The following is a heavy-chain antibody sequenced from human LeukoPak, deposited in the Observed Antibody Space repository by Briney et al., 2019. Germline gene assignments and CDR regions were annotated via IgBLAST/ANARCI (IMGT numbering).Heavy chain of an antibody. Sequence: GRSLRLSCAASGXTFNSYSMNWVRQGPGKGLEWISYISGYGSIIYYADSVKGRFTISRDNAKNSLYLQMNRLRDEDTAVYYCASGDGSGTYYNYWGQGTLVTVSS. V-gene: IGHV3-48*02. D-gene: IGHD3-10*01. CDR3: ASGDGSGTYYNY. CDR1: GXTFNSYS. CDR2: ISGYGSII. J-gene: IGHJ4*02.